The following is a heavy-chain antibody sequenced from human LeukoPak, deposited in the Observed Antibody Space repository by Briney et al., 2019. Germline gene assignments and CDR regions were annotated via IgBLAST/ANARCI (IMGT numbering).Heavy chain of an antibody. CDR3: ARDKYQLPYEIDY. V-gene: IGHV7-4-1*02. Sequence: ASVKVSCKASGYTFTSYGMNWVRQAPGQGLEWMGWINTNTGNPTYAQGFTGRFAFSLDTSVSTAYLQISSLKAEDTAVYYCARDKYQLPYEIDYWGQGTLVTVSS. CDR2: INTNTGNP. J-gene: IGHJ4*02. CDR1: GYTFTSYG. D-gene: IGHD2-2*01.